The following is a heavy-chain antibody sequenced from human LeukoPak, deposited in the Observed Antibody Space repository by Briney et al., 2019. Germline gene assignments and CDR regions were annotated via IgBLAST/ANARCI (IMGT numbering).Heavy chain of an antibody. D-gene: IGHD3-22*01. CDR2: ISSSGST. J-gene: IGHJ3*02. CDR1: GDSISSGDYY. V-gene: IGHV4-61*02. CDR3: ARGPYSYDSSGAFDI. Sequence: SQTLSLTCTVSGDSISSGDYYWSWIRQPAGKGLEWIGRISSSGSTNYNPSLKSRVTISVDTSKNQFSLKLSSVTVADTAVYFCARGPYSYDSSGAFDIWGQGTMVTVSS.